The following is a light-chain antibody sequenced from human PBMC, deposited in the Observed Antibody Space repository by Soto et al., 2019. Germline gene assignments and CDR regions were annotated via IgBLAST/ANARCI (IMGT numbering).Light chain of an antibody. CDR3: QHFHSYPLS. Sequence: DIQITQSPSTLSGSVGDRVTITCRASHGVGSYLAWYQQTQRKAPQLLIQAASTLQSGVPLRFSGSGSGTEFTLTISSLQPEDFATYYCQHFHSYPLSFGGGTKV. CDR1: HGVGSY. CDR2: AAS. V-gene: IGKV1-9*01. J-gene: IGKJ4*01.